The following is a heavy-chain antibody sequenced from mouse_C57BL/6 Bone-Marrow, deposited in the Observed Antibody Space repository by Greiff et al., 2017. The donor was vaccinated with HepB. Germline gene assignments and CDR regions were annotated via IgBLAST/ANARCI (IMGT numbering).Heavy chain of an antibody. CDR1: GYTFTDYY. CDR3: ARRNDGDYFDY. J-gene: IGHJ2*01. Sequence: VQLQQSGPELVKPGASVKISCKASGYTFTDYYMNWVKQSHGKSLEWIGDINPNNGGTSYNQKFKGKATLTVDKSSSTAYMELRSLTSEDSAVYDCARRNDGDYFDYWGQGTTLTVSS. CDR2: INPNNGGT. V-gene: IGHV1-26*01. D-gene: IGHD2-12*01.